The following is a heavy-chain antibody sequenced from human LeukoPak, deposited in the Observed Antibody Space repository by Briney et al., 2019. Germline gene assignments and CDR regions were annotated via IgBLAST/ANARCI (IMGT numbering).Heavy chain of an antibody. CDR3: VKEGEVVITHRFDS. CDR1: GFTFSSYA. J-gene: IGHJ4*02. CDR2: ISGRSSSS. D-gene: IGHD3-22*01. Sequence: GGSLRLSCAASGFTFSSYAMTWVRQAPGKGLEWVSGISGRSSSSYYADSVKGRFTISRDYSNNTVYLQMNSLRAEDTAVYYCVKEGEVVITHRFDSWGQGTLVTVSS. V-gene: IGHV3-23*01.